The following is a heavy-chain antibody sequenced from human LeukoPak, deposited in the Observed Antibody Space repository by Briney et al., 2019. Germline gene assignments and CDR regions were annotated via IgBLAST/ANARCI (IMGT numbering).Heavy chain of an antibody. CDR2: IIPIFGTA. CDR3: ARLTYYYDSSGYYYPYYFDY. J-gene: IGHJ4*02. D-gene: IGHD3-22*01. Sequence: ASVKVSCKASGGTFSSYAISWVRQAPGQGLEWMGGIIPIFGTANYAQKFQGRVTITTDESTSTAYMELSSLRSEDTAVYYCARLTYYYDSSGYYYPYYFDYWGQGTLVTVSS. CDR1: GGTFSSYA. V-gene: IGHV1-69*05.